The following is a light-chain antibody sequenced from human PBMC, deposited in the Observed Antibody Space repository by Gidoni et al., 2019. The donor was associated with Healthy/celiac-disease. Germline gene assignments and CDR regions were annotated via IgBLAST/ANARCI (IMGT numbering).Light chain of an antibody. Sequence: EIVLTHSPASLSLSPVERATLSCRASQCVSSYLAWYQQQPGQAPRLLIYDASNRATVIPARFSGSGSVTDFTLTISSLEPEDFAVYYCQQRSNWPPITFXXXTRLEIK. V-gene: IGKV3-11*01. CDR2: DAS. CDR3: QQRSNWPPIT. CDR1: QCVSSY. J-gene: IGKJ5*01.